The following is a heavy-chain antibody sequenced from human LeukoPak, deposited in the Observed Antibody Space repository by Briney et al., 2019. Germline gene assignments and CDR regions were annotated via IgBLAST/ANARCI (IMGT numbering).Heavy chain of an antibody. Sequence: ASVKVSCKASGYTFSSYYMHWVRQAPGQGLEWMGLINPSGGSTSYAQKFQGRVTMTRDMSTSTVYMELSSLRSEDTAVYYCARDGGRITMIRGVISYYYMDVWGKGTTVTVSS. J-gene: IGHJ6*03. CDR2: INPSGGST. CDR1: GYTFSSYY. D-gene: IGHD3-10*01. V-gene: IGHV1-46*01. CDR3: ARDGGRITMIRGVISYYYMDV.